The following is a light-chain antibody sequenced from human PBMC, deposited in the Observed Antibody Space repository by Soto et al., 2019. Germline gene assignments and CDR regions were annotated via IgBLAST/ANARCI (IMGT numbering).Light chain of an antibody. CDR1: QSVSTN. Sequence: VMTQSPATLSVSPGERAALSCRASQSVSTNLAWYQQKPGQPPRLLIYDTSTRATGVPARFSGSRSGTEFTLTINSLQSEDFAVYYCQRYNNWPLTFGGGTKVDIK. CDR3: QRYNNWPLT. CDR2: DTS. J-gene: IGKJ4*01. V-gene: IGKV3-15*01.